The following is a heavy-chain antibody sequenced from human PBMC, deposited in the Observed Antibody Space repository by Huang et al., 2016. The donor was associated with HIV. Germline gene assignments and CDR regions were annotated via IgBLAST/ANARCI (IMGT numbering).Heavy chain of an antibody. V-gene: IGHV3-49*03. J-gene: IGHJ6*03. D-gene: IGHD4-17*01. Sequence: QLVESGGDSVQPGRSLRLSCSGSGFIFNYFAINWFRQSPGEGLERIGFVRSKAFGGASKSAPSVKDRFTVSRDEAKNVAFLQMDNLQVDDTAIYYCSPSGDDYFYFYMDVWGNGTTVSVS. CDR2: VRSKAFGGAS. CDR3: SPSGDDYFYFYMDV. CDR1: GFIFNYFA.